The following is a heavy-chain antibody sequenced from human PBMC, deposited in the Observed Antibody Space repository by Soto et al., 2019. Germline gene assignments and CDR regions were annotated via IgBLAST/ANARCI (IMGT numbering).Heavy chain of an antibody. V-gene: IGHV3-23*01. J-gene: IGHJ4*02. CDR1: GCTFSSYA. CDR3: AKDRGYSNFDY. D-gene: IGHD5-18*01. Sequence: EVQLLESGGGLVQPGGSLRLSCAASGCTFSSYAMSWLRQAPGKGLEWVSAISGSGGSTYYEDSVKGRFTISRDNSKNTRYLQMNSLRAEETAVYYCAKDRGYSNFDYCGQGTLVTDSS. CDR2: ISGSGGST.